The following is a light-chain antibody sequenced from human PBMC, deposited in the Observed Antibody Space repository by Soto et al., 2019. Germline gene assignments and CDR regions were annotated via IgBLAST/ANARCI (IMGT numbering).Light chain of an antibody. J-gene: IGKJ4*01. Sequence: DIQMTQSPSALSASVVDRFTITCRASQSISTWLAWYQQKIGKAPKLLIYKASTLESGVPSRFSGSGSGTEFTLTISSLQADDFATYYCQQYNDLSTFGGGTKVDIK. CDR3: QQYNDLST. V-gene: IGKV1-5*03. CDR2: KAS. CDR1: QSISTW.